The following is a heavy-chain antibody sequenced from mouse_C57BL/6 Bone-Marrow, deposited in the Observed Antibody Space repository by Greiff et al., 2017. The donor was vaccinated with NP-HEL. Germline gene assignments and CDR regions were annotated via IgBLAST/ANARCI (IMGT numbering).Heavy chain of an antibody. CDR3: ARGPENYYGSSQYYFDY. CDR1: GFTFSSYA. D-gene: IGHD1-1*01. Sequence: EVKLVESGGGLVKPGGSLKLSCAASGFTFSSYAMSWVRQTPEKRLEWVATISDGGSYTYYPDNVKGRFTISRDNAKNNLYLQMSHLKSEDTAMYYCARGPENYYGSSQYYFDYWGQGTTLTVSS. CDR2: ISDGGSYT. J-gene: IGHJ2*01. V-gene: IGHV5-4*03.